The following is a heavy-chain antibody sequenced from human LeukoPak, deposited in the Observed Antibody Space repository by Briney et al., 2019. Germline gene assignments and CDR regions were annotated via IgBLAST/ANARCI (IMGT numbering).Heavy chain of an antibody. D-gene: IGHD4-23*01. J-gene: IGHJ4*02. CDR2: IKTKTDGGTT. V-gene: IGHV3-15*01. Sequence: GGSLRLSCAASGFTFSTYWMSWVRQAPGQGLEWLGRIKTKTDGGTTDYAAPVKGRFTISRDDSKDTLYLQMNSLKSDDTAVYYCANIFGGNSHRSDYWCQGTLVTVSS. CDR1: GFTFSTYW. CDR3: ANIFGGNSHRSDY.